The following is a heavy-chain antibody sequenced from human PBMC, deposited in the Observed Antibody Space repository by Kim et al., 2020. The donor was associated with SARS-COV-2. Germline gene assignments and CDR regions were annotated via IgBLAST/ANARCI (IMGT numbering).Heavy chain of an antibody. Sequence: WGSLRLSCAASGFTFNTYGMHWVRQAPGKGLEWVGVISYDGSNKYYADSVKGRFTISRDNSKNTLCLQMNSLRIDDTAVYYCAKSISGSYFGYDYWGQGTLVPVSS. J-gene: IGHJ4*02. D-gene: IGHD1-26*01. CDR2: ISYDGSNK. V-gene: IGHV3-30*18. CDR1: GFTFNTYG. CDR3: AKSISGSYFGYDY.